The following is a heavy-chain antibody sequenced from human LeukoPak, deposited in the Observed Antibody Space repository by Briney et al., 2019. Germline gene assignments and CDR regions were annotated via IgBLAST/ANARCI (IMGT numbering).Heavy chain of an antibody. Sequence: ASVKVSCKASGYTFSNYGTSWVRQAPGQGLEWMGWISAYDGNTNYAQKLQGRVTMTTDTSASTAYMELRSLRSDDTAVYYCARAVRGYSYAYLPFWGQGSLVTVSS. J-gene: IGHJ4*02. CDR3: ARAVRGYSYAYLPF. D-gene: IGHD5-18*01. CDR2: ISAYDGNT. V-gene: IGHV1-18*01. CDR1: GYTFSNYG.